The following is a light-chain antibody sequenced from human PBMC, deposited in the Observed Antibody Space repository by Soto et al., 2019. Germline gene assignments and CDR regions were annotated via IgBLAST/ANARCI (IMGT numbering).Light chain of an antibody. CDR1: QFINNY. V-gene: IGKV1-17*03. CDR2: AAS. CDR3: LQHHSYPRT. J-gene: IGKJ1*01. Sequence: DIQMTQSPSTLSASVGDRDTITCRASQFINNYLAWFQQKPGEVPKRLIYAASSLQSGVPSRFSGSGSGTEYTLTISSLQPEDFATYYCLQHHSYPRTFGQGTKVDIK.